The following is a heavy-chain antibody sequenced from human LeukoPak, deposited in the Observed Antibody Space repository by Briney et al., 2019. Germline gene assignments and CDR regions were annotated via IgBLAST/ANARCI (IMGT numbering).Heavy chain of an antibody. CDR3: ARLSHWFDP. CDR2: IYTSGST. CDR1: GGSISSGSYY. D-gene: IGHD3-16*02. J-gene: IGHJ5*02. V-gene: IGHV4-61*02. Sequence: PSETLSLTCTVSGGSISSGSYYWSWIRQPAGKGLEWIGRIYTSGSTNYNPSLKSRVTISVDTSMHQFSLKLSSVTAADTAVYYCARLSHWFDPWGQGTLVTVSS.